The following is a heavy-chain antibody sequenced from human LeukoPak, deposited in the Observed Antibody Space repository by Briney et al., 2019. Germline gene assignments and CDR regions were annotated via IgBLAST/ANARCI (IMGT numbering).Heavy chain of an antibody. CDR3: ARARYGSGSYYSL. CDR2: INHSGST. Sequence: SETLSLTCAVYGGSFSGYYWSWIRQPPGKGLEWIGEINHSGSTNYNPSLKSRVTISVDTSKNQFPLKLSSVTAADTAVYYCARARYGSGSYYSLWGQGTLVTVSS. J-gene: IGHJ4*02. V-gene: IGHV4-34*01. CDR1: GGSFSGYY. D-gene: IGHD3-10*01.